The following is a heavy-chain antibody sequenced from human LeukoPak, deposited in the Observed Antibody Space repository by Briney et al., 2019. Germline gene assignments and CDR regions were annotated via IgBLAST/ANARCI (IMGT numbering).Heavy chain of an antibody. CDR2: IIPIFGTA. CDR3: ASGLELEYYYYYCYMDV. CDR1: GGTFSSYA. J-gene: IGHJ6*03. D-gene: IGHD1-7*01. V-gene: IGHV1-69*06. Sequence: ASVKVSCKASGGTFSSYAISWVRQAPGQGLEWMGGIIPIFGTANYAQKFQGRVTITADKSTSTAYMELSSLRPEDTAVYYCASGLELEYYYYYCYMDVWGKGTTVTVSS.